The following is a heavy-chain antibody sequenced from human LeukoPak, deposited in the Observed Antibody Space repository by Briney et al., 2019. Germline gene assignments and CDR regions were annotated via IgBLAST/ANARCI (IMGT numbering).Heavy chain of an antibody. CDR1: GITFSDYY. CDR3: ARVEVETYYYDSSGDY. Sequence: KPGGSLRLSCAASGITFSDYYMSWVRQAPGKGLEWVSYISSSGNTIYYADSVKGRFTISRDNAKNSLYLQMNSLRAEDTAVYYCARVEVETYYYDSSGDYWGQGTLVTVSS. J-gene: IGHJ4*02. V-gene: IGHV3-11*04. D-gene: IGHD3-22*01. CDR2: ISSSGNTI.